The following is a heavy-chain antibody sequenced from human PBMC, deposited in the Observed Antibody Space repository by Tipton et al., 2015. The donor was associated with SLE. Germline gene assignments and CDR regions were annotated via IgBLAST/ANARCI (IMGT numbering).Heavy chain of an antibody. CDR3: ASVILCSWYSDF. CDR1: HTSFSTYS. D-gene: IGHD2/OR15-2a*01. V-gene: IGHV4-59*01. Sequence: TLSLTCTVSHTSFSTYSWAWIRQSPERGLEWIGYMSHSGSANYNPSLKSRVTISVDTSRNHFSLSLTSVTAADTAVYYCASVILCSWYSDFWGRGPLVNVS. CDR2: MSHSGSA. J-gene: IGHJ2*01.